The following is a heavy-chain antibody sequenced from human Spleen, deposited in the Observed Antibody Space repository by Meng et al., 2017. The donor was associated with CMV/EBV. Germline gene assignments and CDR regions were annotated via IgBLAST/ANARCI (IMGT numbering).Heavy chain of an antibody. CDR1: GFAFSTYS. J-gene: IGHJ4*02. Sequence: GESLKISCAASGFAFSTYSMNWVRQTPGKGLEWVSSISSSAVYAFCADSVRGRFTISRDNAKNSLYLQMNSLRVEDTAVYYCARDSDFYESSGPDYWGQGTLVTVSS. CDR2: ISSSAVYA. D-gene: IGHD3-22*01. CDR3: ARDSDFYESSGPDY. V-gene: IGHV3-21*01.